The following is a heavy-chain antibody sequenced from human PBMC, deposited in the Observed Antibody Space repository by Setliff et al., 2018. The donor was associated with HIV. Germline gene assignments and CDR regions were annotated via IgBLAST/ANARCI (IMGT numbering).Heavy chain of an antibody. J-gene: IGHJ3*02. D-gene: IGHD3-3*01. Sequence: SETLSLTCSVSGGSISRGFYYWGWLRQPPGKGLEWIGSFSYNGRTYYIPSLKSRVTISVDTSKNQFSLKLTSVTAADTAVYYCARCSVGWSREEHPRPDGALHIWGQGSMVTVSS. CDR1: GGSISRGFYY. CDR3: ARCSVGWSREEHPRPDGALHI. CDR2: FSYNGRT. V-gene: IGHV4-39*01.